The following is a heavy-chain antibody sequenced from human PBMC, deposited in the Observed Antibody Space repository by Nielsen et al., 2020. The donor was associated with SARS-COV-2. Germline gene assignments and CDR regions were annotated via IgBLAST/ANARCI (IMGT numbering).Heavy chain of an antibody. Sequence: WIRQPPGKGLEWIGYIYHSGSTYYNPSLKSRVTISVDRSKNQFSLKLSSVTAADTAVYYCAANIDYVWGSYRVYGMDVWGQGTTVTVSS. CDR2: IYHSGST. V-gene: IGHV4-30-2*01. CDR3: AANIDYVWGSYRVYGMDV. J-gene: IGHJ6*02. D-gene: IGHD3-16*02.